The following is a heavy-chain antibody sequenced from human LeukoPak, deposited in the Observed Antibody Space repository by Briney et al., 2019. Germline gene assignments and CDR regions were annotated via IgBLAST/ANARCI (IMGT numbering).Heavy chain of an antibody. CDR1: GFTFRRYG. CDR2: ISGSGGGST. J-gene: IGHJ6*04. D-gene: IGHD3-10*02. CDR3: AELGITMIGGV. Sequence: GGSLRLSWAASGFTFRRYGMSWVRQAPGKGLEWVSAISGSGGGSTYYADSVKGRFTISRDNAKNSLYLQMNSLRAEDTAVYYCAELGITMIGGVWGKGTTVTISS. V-gene: IGHV3-23*01.